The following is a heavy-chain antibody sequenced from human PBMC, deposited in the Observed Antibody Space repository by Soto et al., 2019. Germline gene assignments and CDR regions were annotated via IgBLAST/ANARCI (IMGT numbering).Heavy chain of an antibody. J-gene: IGHJ3*02. CDR2: LSAYNGNT. V-gene: IGHV1-18*04. D-gene: IGHD3-16*01. CDR3: ARGSLWEITFGGVMVTGTFDS. CDR1: GYTFTSYG. Sequence: QVQLVQSGAEVKKPGASVKVSCKASGYTFTSYGISWVRQAHGQGLEWMGWLSAYNGNTNNAQKLQGRVTMTTDTPPSTAYMELRSLRSEDTVVYYCARGSLWEITFGGVMVTGTFDSWGQGTMVTVSS.